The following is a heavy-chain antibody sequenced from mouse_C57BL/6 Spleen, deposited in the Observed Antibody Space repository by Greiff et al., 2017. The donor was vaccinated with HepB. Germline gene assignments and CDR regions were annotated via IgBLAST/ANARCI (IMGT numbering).Heavy chain of an antibody. V-gene: IGHV1-15*01. CDR1: GYTFTDYD. J-gene: IGHJ1*03. D-gene: IGHD1-1*01. CDR2: IDPETGGT. CDR3: TRWGIYYYGSSRYFDV. Sequence: QVQLQQSGAELVRPGASVTLSCKASGYTFTDYDMHWVKQTPVHGLEWIGAIDPETGGTAYNQKFKGKAILTADKSSSTAYMELRSLTSEDSAVYYCTRWGIYYYGSSRYFDVWGTGTTVTVSS.